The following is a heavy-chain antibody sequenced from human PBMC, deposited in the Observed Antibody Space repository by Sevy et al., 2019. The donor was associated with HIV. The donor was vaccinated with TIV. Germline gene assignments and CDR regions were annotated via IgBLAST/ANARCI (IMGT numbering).Heavy chain of an antibody. Sequence: SETLSLTCSVSGNSLSSDDYYWSWVRQPPGKGLEWIAYFFHSDSPKYRPSLKIRLTISIDTSKNHLSLKVTSVTAADSAVYYCARRQNVDSAPFDYWGQGTPVTVSS. D-gene: IGHD5-18*01. J-gene: IGHJ4*02. V-gene: IGHV4-30-4*08. CDR2: FFHSDSP. CDR1: GNSLSSDDYY. CDR3: ARRQNVDSAPFDY.